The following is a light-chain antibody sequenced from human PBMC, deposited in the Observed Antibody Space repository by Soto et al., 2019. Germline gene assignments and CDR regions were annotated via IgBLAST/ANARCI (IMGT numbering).Light chain of an antibody. CDR2: GAS. Sequence: EIVLTQSPGTLSLYPGERVTLSCRASQSVSSSYLAWFQQKPGRAPRLLIYGASIRATGIPDRFSGSGSGTDFTLTISRLEPEDFAVYYCQQYGGSPWTFGQGTKVEVK. V-gene: IGKV3-20*01. CDR1: QSVSSSY. J-gene: IGKJ1*01. CDR3: QQYGGSPWT.